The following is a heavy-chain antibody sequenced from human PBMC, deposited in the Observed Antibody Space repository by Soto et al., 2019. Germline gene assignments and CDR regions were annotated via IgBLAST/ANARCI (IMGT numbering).Heavy chain of an antibody. J-gene: IGHJ4*02. V-gene: IGHV1-18*01. CDR3: ARGRYGDY. CDR2: ISAHNGNT. Sequence: QVHLVQSGTEVKRPGASVKVSCKGSGYTFTTYGITWVRQAPGQGLEWVGWISAHNGNTNYAQKLQGRVTVTRDTSTITAYMELRSLRSDDTAVYYCARGRYGDYWGQGALVTVSS. CDR1: GYTFTTYG. D-gene: IGHD1-1*01.